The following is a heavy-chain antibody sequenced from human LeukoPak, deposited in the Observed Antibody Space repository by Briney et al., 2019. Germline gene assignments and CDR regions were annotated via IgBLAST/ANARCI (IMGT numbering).Heavy chain of an antibody. CDR3: AKDGRHYDSSGYYGDFDY. Sequence: GGSLRLSCAASGFTGSNNYVSWVRQAPGMGLEWVSAIHSSGATYYADSVKGRFTISRDNSKNTLYLQMNSLRAEDTAVYYCAKDGRHYDSSGYYGDFDYWGQGTLVTVSS. CDR1: GFTGSNNY. V-gene: IGHV3-53*01. D-gene: IGHD3-22*01. CDR2: IHSSGAT. J-gene: IGHJ4*02.